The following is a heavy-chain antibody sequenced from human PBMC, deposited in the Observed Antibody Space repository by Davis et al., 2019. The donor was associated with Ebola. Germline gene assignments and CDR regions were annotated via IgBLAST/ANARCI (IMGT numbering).Heavy chain of an antibody. Sequence: PGGSLRLSCAASGFTFSRYAMSWVRQAPGKGLEWVSAISGSGGSTYYADSVKGRFTISRDNSKNTLYLQMNSLRAEDTAVYYCAKHDFSNYDYYYGMDVWGQGTTVTVSS. J-gene: IGHJ6*02. CDR1: GFTFSRYA. V-gene: IGHV3-23*01. CDR3: AKHDFSNYDYYYGMDV. D-gene: IGHD4-11*01. CDR2: ISGSGGST.